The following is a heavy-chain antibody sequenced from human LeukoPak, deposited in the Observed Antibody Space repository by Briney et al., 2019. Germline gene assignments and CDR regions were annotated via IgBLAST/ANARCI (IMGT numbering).Heavy chain of an antibody. D-gene: IGHD1-26*01. Sequence: ASVKVSCKASGYTFTSYGISWVRQAPGQGLEWMGWISAYSGNTNYAQKLQGRVTMTTDTSTSTAYMELRSLRSDDTAVYYCARDPGEYSGSYYRFGYYYYMDVWGKGITVTVSS. J-gene: IGHJ6*03. CDR2: ISAYSGNT. CDR3: ARDPGEYSGSYYRFGYYYYMDV. CDR1: GYTFTSYG. V-gene: IGHV1-18*01.